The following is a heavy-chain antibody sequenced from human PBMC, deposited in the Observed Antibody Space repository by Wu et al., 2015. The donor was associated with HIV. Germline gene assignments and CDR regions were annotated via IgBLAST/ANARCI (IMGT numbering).Heavy chain of an antibody. D-gene: IGHD4/OR15-4a*01. V-gene: IGHV1-18*01. J-gene: IGHJ3*02. CDR2: ISAYNRNT. Sequence: QVQLVQSGAEVKKPGASVKVSCEAFGYSFTFYGITWVRQAPGQGLEWLGWISAYNRNTKYAQKFQGRVTMTTDSSTSTAYMELRSLRSDDTAVYYCARAEANDAFDIWGQGTMVTVSS. CDR3: ARAEANDAFDI. CDR1: GYSFTFYG.